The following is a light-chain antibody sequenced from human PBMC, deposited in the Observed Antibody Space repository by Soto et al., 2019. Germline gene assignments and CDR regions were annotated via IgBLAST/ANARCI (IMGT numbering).Light chain of an antibody. J-gene: IGKJ1*01. CDR3: QHYNSYSEA. CDR1: QTISSW. CDR2: KAS. Sequence: EIQMTQSPSTLSGSVGDRVTITCRASQTISSWLAWYQQKPGKAPKLLIYKASTLTSGVPSRFSGSGSGTEFALTISSLQPDDFATYYCQHYNSYSEAFGQGTKVDIK. V-gene: IGKV1-5*03.